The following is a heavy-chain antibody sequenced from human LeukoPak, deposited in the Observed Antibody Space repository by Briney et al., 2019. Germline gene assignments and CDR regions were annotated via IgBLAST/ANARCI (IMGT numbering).Heavy chain of an antibody. CDR2: ISSSGSTI. CDR1: GFTFSSYE. V-gene: IGHV3-48*03. J-gene: IGHJ4*02. Sequence: GGSLRLSCAASGFTFSSYEMNWVRQAPGKGLEWVSYISSSGSTIYYADSVKGRFTISRDNAKNSLYLQTNSLRAEDTAVYYCASVVVTAISYWGQGTLVTVSS. D-gene: IGHD2-21*02. CDR3: ASVVVTAISY.